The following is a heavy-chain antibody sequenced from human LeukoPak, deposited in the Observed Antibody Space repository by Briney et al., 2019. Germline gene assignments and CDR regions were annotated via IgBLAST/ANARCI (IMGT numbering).Heavy chain of an antibody. CDR2: IIPIFGTA. V-gene: IGHV1-69*13. CDR3: AKCIAYCSSTSCYTGEGWVYYYYMDV. CDR1: GGTFSSYA. D-gene: IGHD2-2*02. J-gene: IGHJ6*03. Sequence: ASVKVSCKASGGTFSSYAISWVRQAPGQGLEWMGGIIPIFGTANYAQKFQGRVTITADESTSTAYMELSSLRSEDTAVYYCAKCIAYCSSTSCYTGEGWVYYYYMDVWGKGTTVTVSS.